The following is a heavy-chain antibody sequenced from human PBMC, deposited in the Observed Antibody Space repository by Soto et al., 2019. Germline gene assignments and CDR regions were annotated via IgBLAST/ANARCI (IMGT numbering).Heavy chain of an antibody. J-gene: IGHJ3*02. V-gene: IGHV4-30-4*01. Sequence: QVQLQESGPGLVKPSQTLSLTCTVSGGSISSGDYYWSWIRQPPGKGLEWIGFIYYSGSTSYSPSLKSRVTISLDTSRNQFSLKLNSVTAADTAVYYCARDTATTERDAFDIWGQGTMVTVSS. CDR2: IYYSGST. CDR1: GGSISSGDYY. CDR3: ARDTATTERDAFDI. D-gene: IGHD5-18*01.